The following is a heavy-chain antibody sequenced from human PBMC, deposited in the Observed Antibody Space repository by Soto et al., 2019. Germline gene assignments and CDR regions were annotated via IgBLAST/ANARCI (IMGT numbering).Heavy chain of an antibody. J-gene: IGHJ6*02. CDR3: ARVTRRAHFDWLLSSTETHYYYGMDV. CDR1: GYTFTSYG. Sequence: GASVKVSCKASGYTFTSYGISWVRQAAGQGLEWMGWISAYNGNTNYAQKLQGRVTMTTDTSTSTAYMELRSLRSDDTAVYYCARVTRRAHFDWLLSSTETHYYYGMDVWGQGTTVTVSS. V-gene: IGHV1-18*01. D-gene: IGHD3-9*01. CDR2: ISAYNGNT.